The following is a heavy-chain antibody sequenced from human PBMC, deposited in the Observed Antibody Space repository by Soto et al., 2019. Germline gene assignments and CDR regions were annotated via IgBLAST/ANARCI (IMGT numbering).Heavy chain of an antibody. D-gene: IGHD3-22*01. CDR2: ISWNSGSI. CDR3: AKDFYDSSGYLDY. J-gene: IGHJ4*02. V-gene: IGHV3-9*01. CDR1: GFTFDDYA. Sequence: EVQLVESGGGLVQPGRSLRLSCAASGFTFDDYAMHWVRQAPGKGLEWVSGISWNSGSIGYADSVKGRFTISRDNAKNSLYLQMNSLRAEDTALYYCAKDFYDSSGYLDYWGQGTLVTVSS.